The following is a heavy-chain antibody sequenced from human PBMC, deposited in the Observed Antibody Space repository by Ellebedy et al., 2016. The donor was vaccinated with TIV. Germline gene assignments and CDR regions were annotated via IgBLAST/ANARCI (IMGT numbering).Heavy chain of an antibody. CDR3: ARLWSVRGADGYYGMDV. D-gene: IGHD2-21*01. CDR2: IYLDDSDP. Sequence: GGSLRLXXKGSGYSFTSYWIAWVRQMSGKGLEWMGSIYLDDSDPRYRPSIQGQVTISADKSISTAYLHLSSLKASDTAIYYCARLWSVRGADGYYGMDVWGQGTTVNVS. CDR1: GYSFTSYW. V-gene: IGHV5-51*01. J-gene: IGHJ6*02.